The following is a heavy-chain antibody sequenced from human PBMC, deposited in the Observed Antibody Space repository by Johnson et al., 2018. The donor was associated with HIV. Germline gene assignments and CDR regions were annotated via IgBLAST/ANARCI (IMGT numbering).Heavy chain of an antibody. CDR2: ISYDGSNK. Sequence: QVQLVESGGGVVQPGRSLRLSCAASGFTFSSYALHWVRQAPGKGLEWVAVISYDGSNKYYADSVKGRFTISRDNSKNTLYLQMNSLRAEDTAVYYCARVPYDAFDIWGQVTMVTVSS. V-gene: IGHV3-30-3*01. J-gene: IGHJ3*02. CDR1: GFTFSSYA. CDR3: ARVPYDAFDI.